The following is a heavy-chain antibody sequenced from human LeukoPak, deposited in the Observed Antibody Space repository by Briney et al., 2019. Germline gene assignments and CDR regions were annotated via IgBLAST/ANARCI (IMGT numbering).Heavy chain of an antibody. Sequence: TGGSLRLSCAASGFTFSSYWVHWVRQAPGKGLVWVSRINSDGSSTSYADSVKGRFTISRDNAKNTLYLQMNSLRAEDTAVYYCAREHSSGWYESYYYYMDVWGKGTTVTVSS. CDR1: GFTFSSYW. CDR2: INSDGSST. V-gene: IGHV3-74*01. J-gene: IGHJ6*03. D-gene: IGHD6-19*01. CDR3: AREHSSGWYESYYYYMDV.